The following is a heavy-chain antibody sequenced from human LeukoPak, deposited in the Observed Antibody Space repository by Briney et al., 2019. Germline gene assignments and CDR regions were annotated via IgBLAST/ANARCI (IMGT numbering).Heavy chain of an antibody. D-gene: IGHD3-9*01. CDR3: ARQISYDILTGYSSGTDV. CDR1: GYSFTSYW. CDR2: IYPGDSDT. J-gene: IGHJ6*02. Sequence: GESLKISCKGSGYSFTSYWIGWVRQMPGKGLEWMGIIYPGDSDTRYSPSFQDQVTISADKSISTAYLQWSSLKASDTAMYYCARQISYDILTGYSSGTDVWGQGTTVTVSS. V-gene: IGHV5-51*01.